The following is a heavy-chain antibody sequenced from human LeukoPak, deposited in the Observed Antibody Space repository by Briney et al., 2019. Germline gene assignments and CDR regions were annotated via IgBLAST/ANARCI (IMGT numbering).Heavy chain of an antibody. V-gene: IGHV1-69*05. CDR1: GGTFSSYA. J-gene: IGHJ4*02. CDR3: AATAKRGDGLYFDY. D-gene: IGHD5-24*01. CDR2: IIPIFGTA. Sequence: ASVKVSCEASGGTFSSYAISWVRQAPGQGLEWMGGIIPIFGTANYAQKFQGRVTITTDESTSTAYMELSSLRSEDTAVYYCAATAKRGDGLYFDYWGQGTLVTVSS.